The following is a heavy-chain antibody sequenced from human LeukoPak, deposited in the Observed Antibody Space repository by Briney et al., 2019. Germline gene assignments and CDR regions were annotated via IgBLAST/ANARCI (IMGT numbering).Heavy chain of an antibody. CDR1: GFTLGDYA. V-gene: IGHV3-49*04. CDR3: TRDRTVRGVIGYYYGMDV. J-gene: IGHJ6*02. Sequence: GGSLRLSCSASGFTLGDYAMSWVRQAPAKGLEGVGFIRSKGYGGTTEYAASVKGRFTISRDDSKSIAYLQMTSLKTEDTAVYYCTRDRTVRGVIGYYYGMDVWGQGTTVTVSS. CDR2: IRSKGYGGTT. D-gene: IGHD3-10*01.